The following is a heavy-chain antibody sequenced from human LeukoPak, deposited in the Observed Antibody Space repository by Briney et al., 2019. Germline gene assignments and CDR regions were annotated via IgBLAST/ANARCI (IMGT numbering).Heavy chain of an antibody. Sequence: PGGSLRLSCAASGFTFSSYSMNWVRQAPGKGLEWVSSISSSSSYIYYADSVKGRFTISRDNAKNSLYLQMNSLRAEDTAVYYCAKYVRSPAAAGYYFDYWGQGTLVTVSS. V-gene: IGHV3-21*04. CDR2: ISSSSSYI. CDR1: GFTFSSYS. D-gene: IGHD6-13*01. CDR3: AKYVRSPAAAGYYFDY. J-gene: IGHJ4*02.